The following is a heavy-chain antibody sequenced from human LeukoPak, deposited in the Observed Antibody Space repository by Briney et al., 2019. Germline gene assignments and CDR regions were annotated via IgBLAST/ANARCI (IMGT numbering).Heavy chain of an antibody. CDR2: ISCDGSNK. CDR3: ATEGGYDSSGYHY. V-gene: IGHV3-30*03. J-gene: IGHJ4*02. CDR1: GLTLRTFA. D-gene: IGHD3-22*01. Sequence: GGSLRLSCAASGLTLRTFAMYWVRQAPGKGLEWVAVISCDGSNKKYVDSVRGRFTISRDNSKNTLYLQMNSLRAEDTAVYYCATEGGYDSSGYHYWGQGTLVTVS.